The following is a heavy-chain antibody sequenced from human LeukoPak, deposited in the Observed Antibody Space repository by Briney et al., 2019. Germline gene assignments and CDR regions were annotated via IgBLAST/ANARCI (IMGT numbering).Heavy chain of an antibody. D-gene: IGHD3-22*01. CDR1: GFTFSSYW. CDR2: IKQDGSEK. J-gene: IGHJ6*02. V-gene: IGHV3-7*03. Sequence: PGGSLRLSYAASGFTFSSYWMSWVRQAPGKGLEWVANIKQDGSEKYYVDSVKGRFTISRDNAKNSLYLQMNSLRAEDTAVYYCARDSRSGYYYDSSRRSTQLYYYYYGMDVWGQGTTVTVSS. CDR3: ARDSRSGYYYDSSRRSTQLYYYYYGMDV.